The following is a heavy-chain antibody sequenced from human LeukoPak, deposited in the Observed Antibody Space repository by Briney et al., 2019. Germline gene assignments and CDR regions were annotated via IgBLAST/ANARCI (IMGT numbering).Heavy chain of an antibody. CDR1: GFTFSSYS. J-gene: IGHJ4*02. Sequence: GGSLRLSCAASGFTFSSYSMSWVRQAPGKGLEWVSAISCSGGSTYYADSVKGRFTVSRDKSKNTLYLQMNSLRAEDTAVYYCANGYWEGRYCSSASCGLWYWGQGTLVTVSS. V-gene: IGHV3-23*01. D-gene: IGHD2-2*01. CDR3: ANGYWEGRYCSSASCGLWY. CDR2: ISCSGGST.